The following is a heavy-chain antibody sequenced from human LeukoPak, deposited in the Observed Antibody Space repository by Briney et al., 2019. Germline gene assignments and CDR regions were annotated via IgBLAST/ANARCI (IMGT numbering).Heavy chain of an antibody. V-gene: IGHV3-48*03. CDR3: ARGTSTSL. CDR1: GFTFSSYE. CDR2: ISSSGGTI. J-gene: IGHJ4*02. D-gene: IGHD5/OR15-5a*01. Sequence: GGFLRLSCAASGFTFSSYEMNWVRQAPGKGLEWVSKISSSGGTIDYADSVKGRFTISRDNAKNSLYLQMNSLRAEDTAIYYCARGTSTSLWGQGTLVTVSS.